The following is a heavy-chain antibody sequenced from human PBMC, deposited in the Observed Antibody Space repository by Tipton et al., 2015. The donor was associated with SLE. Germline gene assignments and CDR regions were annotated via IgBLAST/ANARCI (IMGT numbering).Heavy chain of an antibody. V-gene: IGHV3-30*03. J-gene: IGHJ3*02. Sequence: RSLRLSCAASGFTFSSYGMHWVRQAPGKGLEWVAVISYDGSNKYYADSVKGRFTISRDNAKNSLYLQMNSLRAEDTAVYYCARDEEGTFDIWGQGTMVTVSS. CDR1: GFTFSSYG. CDR2: ISYDGSNK. CDR3: ARDEEGTFDI.